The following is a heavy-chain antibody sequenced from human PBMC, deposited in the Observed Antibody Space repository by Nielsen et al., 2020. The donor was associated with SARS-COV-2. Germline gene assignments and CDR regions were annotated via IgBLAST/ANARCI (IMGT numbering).Heavy chain of an antibody. Sequence: SETLSLTCTVSGGSIGDYYWNWIRQPPGKELEWIGYIYYTGSTSYNSSLKSRVTISLDTSNNQFSLKLASVTAADTAVYYCARGGTIVATSPVYDYWGQGTLVTVSS. CDR1: GGSIGDYY. V-gene: IGHV4-59*01. CDR2: IYYTGST. CDR3: ARGGTIVATSPVYDY. J-gene: IGHJ4*02. D-gene: IGHD5-12*01.